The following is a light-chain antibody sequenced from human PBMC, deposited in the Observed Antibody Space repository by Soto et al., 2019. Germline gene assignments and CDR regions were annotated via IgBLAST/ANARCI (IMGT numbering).Light chain of an antibody. V-gene: IGKV3-11*01. CDR1: QSVTTF. Sequence: EIVLTQSPVTLSLSPGERATLSCRASQSVTTFLAWYQQKPGQAPRLLIYAVSKRATGIPARFSGSGSGTDFTLIISSLEPEDSAVYYCQQRINWPLTFGGGTKVEIK. CDR2: AVS. CDR3: QQRINWPLT. J-gene: IGKJ4*01.